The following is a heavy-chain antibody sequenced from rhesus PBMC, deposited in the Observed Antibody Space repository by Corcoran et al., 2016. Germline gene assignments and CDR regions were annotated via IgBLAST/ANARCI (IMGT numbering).Heavy chain of an antibody. CDR2: VDPEDDET. CDR1: GYTFTAYF. D-gene: IGHD5-24*01. V-gene: IGHV1-111*02. J-gene: IGHJ5-2*02. Sequence: EVQLVQFGSEAEKSGPSVQISFTASGYTFTAYFLTWCGQGPGKGLEWMGRVDPEDDETIHAQKFQDRVTITADTSTDTAYMEQSSLRSEDTAVYYCATSGGYSSSLDVWGRGVLVTVSS. CDR3: ATSGGYSSSLDV.